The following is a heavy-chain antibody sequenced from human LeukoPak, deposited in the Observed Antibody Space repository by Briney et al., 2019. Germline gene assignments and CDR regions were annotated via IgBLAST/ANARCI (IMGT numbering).Heavy chain of an antibody. CDR1: GFTFSSYA. D-gene: IGHD2-2*02. CDR2: ISGGGSST. CDR3: AKAILPATILSFNDY. J-gene: IGHJ4*02. V-gene: IGHV3-23*01. Sequence: GGSLRLSCAASGFTFSSYAMSWVRQAPGKGLEWVSTISGGGSSTYYADSVKGRFTISRDNTKNTLYLQMNSLRAEDTAIYYCAKAILPATILSFNDYWGQGTLVTVSS.